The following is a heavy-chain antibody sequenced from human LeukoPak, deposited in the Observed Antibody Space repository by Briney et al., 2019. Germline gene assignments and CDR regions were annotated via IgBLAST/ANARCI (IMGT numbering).Heavy chain of an antibody. CDR1: GFTFSSYW. Sequence: GGSLRLSCAASGFTFSSYWMNWVRQAPGKGLEWVSRINSDGSSTSYADSVKGRFTISRDNAKNTLYLQMNSLRAEDTAVYYCARVLLLRYFDWLSYADVVGIDVWGKGTTVTVSS. V-gene: IGHV3-74*01. CDR2: INSDGSST. D-gene: IGHD3-9*01. CDR3: ARVLLLRYFDWLSYADVVGIDV. J-gene: IGHJ6*04.